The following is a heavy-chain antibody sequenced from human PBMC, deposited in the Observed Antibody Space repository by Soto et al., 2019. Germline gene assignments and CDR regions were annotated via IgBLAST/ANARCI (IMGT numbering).Heavy chain of an antibody. D-gene: IGHD3-22*01. V-gene: IGHV3-48*03. J-gene: IGHJ4*02. Sequence: VGSLRLSCAASGFTFSSYEMNWVRQAPGKGLEWVSYISSSGSTIYYADSVKGRFTISRDNAKNSLYLQMNSLRAEDTAVYYCVRGSTNGFYYDSSGPSTTHDYWGQGTLVTVSS. CDR1: GFTFSSYE. CDR3: VRGSTNGFYYDSSGPSTTHDY. CDR2: ISSSGSTI.